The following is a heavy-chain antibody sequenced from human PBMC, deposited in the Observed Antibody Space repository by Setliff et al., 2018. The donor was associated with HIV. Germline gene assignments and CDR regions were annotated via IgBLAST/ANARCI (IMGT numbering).Heavy chain of an antibody. CDR1: GFTFSSYG. CDR3: AKDRYSSGWSPLDY. D-gene: IGHD6-19*01. J-gene: IGHJ4*02. Sequence: TGGSLRLSCAASGFTFSSYGMHWVRQAPGKGLEWVAVISYDGSNKYYADSVKGRFTISRDNSKNTLYLQMNSLRAEDTAVYYCAKDRYSSGWSPLDYWGQGTLVTVS. V-gene: IGHV3-30*18. CDR2: ISYDGSNK.